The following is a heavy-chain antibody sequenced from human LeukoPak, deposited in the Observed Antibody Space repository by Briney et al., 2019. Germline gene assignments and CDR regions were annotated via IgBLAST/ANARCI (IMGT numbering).Heavy chain of an antibody. V-gene: IGHV3-21*04. CDR1: GFTFSSYS. CDR3: AKSPSTSGYLFDY. D-gene: IGHD3-3*01. J-gene: IGHJ4*02. Sequence: GGSLRLSCAASGFTFSSYSMNWVRQAPGKGLEWVSSISRSSNYKYYADSVKGRFTISRDNSKNTLYLQMNSLRAEDTAVYYCAKSPSTSGYLFDYWGQGTLVTVSS. CDR2: ISRSSNYK.